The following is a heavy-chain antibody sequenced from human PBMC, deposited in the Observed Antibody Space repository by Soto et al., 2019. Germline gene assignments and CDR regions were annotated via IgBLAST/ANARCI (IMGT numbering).Heavy chain of an antibody. CDR3: ARSVNHIVLVTAKYYYGMDV. CDR1: GGTFSSYA. D-gene: IGHD2-21*02. Sequence: QMQLVQSGAEVKKPGSSVKVSCKASGGTFSSYAISWVRQAPGQGLEWMGGIIPIFGTANYAQKFQGRVTITADESTSTAYMELSSLRSEDTAVYYCARSVNHIVLVTAKYYYGMDVWGQGTTVTVSS. J-gene: IGHJ6*02. V-gene: IGHV1-69*01. CDR2: IIPIFGTA.